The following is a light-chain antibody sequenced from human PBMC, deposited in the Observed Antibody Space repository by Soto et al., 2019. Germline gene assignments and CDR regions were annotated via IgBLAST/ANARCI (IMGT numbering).Light chain of an antibody. J-gene: IGKJ1*01. CDR2: GAS. CDR3: QQYGSSGT. V-gene: IGKV3-20*01. Sequence: EIVITPSPATLSVSPGAGATLPGRARQSVSSNLAGYQQTPGRAPRLLIYGASNRATGIPDRFSGSGSGTDFTLTISRLEPEDFAVYYCQQYGSSGTFGQGTKVDTK. CDR1: QSVSSN.